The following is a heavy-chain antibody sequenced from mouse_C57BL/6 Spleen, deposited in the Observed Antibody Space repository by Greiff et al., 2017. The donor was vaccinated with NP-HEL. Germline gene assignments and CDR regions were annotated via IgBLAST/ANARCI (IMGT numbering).Heavy chain of an antibody. CDR3: ARKQLRLREYLDY. CDR1: GYTFTSYW. CDR2: INPSNGGT. J-gene: IGHJ2*01. Sequence: VQLQQSGTELVKPGASVKLSCKASGYTFTSYWMHWVKQRPGQGLEWIGNINPSNGGTNYNEKFKSKATLTVDKSSSTAYMQLSSLTSEDSGVYYVARKQLRLREYLDYWGQGTTLTVAS. D-gene: IGHD3-1*01. V-gene: IGHV1-53*01.